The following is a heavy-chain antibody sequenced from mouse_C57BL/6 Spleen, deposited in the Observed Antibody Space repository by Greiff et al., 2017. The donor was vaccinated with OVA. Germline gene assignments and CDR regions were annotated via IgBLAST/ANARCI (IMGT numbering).Heavy chain of an antibody. V-gene: IGHV1-52*01. Sequence: VQLQQSGAELVRPGSSVKLSCKASGYTFTSYWMHWVKQRPIQGLEWIGNIDPSDSDTHYNQKFKDKATLTVDKSSSTAYMQLSSLTSEDSAVYDCARCRITTVVEGSMDDWGKGTSVTVAS. CDR1: GYTFTSYW. D-gene: IGHD1-1*01. J-gene: IGHJ4*01. CDR3: ARCRITTVVEGSMDD. CDR2: IDPSDSDT.